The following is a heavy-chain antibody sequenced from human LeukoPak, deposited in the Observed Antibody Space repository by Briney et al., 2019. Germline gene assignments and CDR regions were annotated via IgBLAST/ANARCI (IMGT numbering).Heavy chain of an antibody. CDR3: ATGSVRYSASWYSQEGDY. Sequence: GSLRLSCAASGFTLSTYAMSWVRQAPGKGLEWVSAISVSAGSTYYADSVKGRFTISRDNSKNTLYLQMNSLRAEDTAVYYCATGSVRYSASWYSQEGDYWGQGTLVTVSS. V-gene: IGHV3-23*01. J-gene: IGHJ4*02. CDR2: ISVSAGST. D-gene: IGHD6-13*01. CDR1: GFTLSTYA.